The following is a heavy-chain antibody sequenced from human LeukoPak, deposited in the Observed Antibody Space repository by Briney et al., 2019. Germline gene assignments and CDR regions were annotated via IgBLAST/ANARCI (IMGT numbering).Heavy chain of an antibody. V-gene: IGHV1-69*04. D-gene: IGHD2-15*01. J-gene: IGHJ4*02. CDR3: ATEFANCSCGSCHDVDY. CDR2: IIPILGIA. CDR1: GGTFSSYA. Sequence: GASVTVSCKASGGTFSSYAISWVRQAPGQGLEWMGRIIPILGIANYAQKFQGRVTITADKSTSTAYMELSSLRSEDTAVYYRATEFANCSCGSCHDVDYWGQGTLVTVSS.